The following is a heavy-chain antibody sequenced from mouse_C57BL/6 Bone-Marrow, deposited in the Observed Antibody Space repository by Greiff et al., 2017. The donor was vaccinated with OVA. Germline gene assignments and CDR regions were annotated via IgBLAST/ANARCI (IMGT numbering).Heavy chain of an antibody. V-gene: IGHV5-6*01. CDR1: GFTFSSYG. CDR3: ARHNNGGWFAY. Sequence: EVQRVESGGDLVKPGGSLKLSCAASGFTFSSYGMSWVRQTPDKRLEWVATISSGGSYTYYPDSVKGRFTISRDNAKNTLYLQMSSLKSEDTAMYYCARHNNGGWFAYWGQGTLVTVSA. J-gene: IGHJ3*01. CDR2: ISSGGSYT. D-gene: IGHD6-1*01.